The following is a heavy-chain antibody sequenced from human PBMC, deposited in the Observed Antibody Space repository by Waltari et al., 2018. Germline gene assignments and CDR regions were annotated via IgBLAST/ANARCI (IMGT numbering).Heavy chain of an antibody. CDR2: ISYDGSNK. Sequence: QVQLVESGGGVVQPGRSLRLSCADSGFTFSSYDMPCVRQAPGKGLEWVAVISYDGSNKYYADSVKGRFTISRDNSKNTLYLQMNSLRAEDTAVYYCYVVVITTVGDYWGQGTLVTVSS. V-gene: IGHV3-30*03. CDR3: YVVVITTVGDY. J-gene: IGHJ4*02. CDR1: GFTFSSYD. D-gene: IGHD3-22*01.